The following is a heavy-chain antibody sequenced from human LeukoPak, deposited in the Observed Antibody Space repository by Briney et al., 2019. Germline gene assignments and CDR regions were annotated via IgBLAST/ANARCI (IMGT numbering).Heavy chain of an antibody. CDR2: IISSGSYI. CDR1: GFTFNSYT. V-gene: IGHV3-21*03. CDR3: ARDFGGYCSSGNCYLGYLGY. D-gene: IGHD2-2*01. Sequence: GGSLRLSCAASGFTFNSYTMNWVRQAPGKGLERVSSIISSGSYIYYADSVKGRFTISRDNAKNSLSLQMNSLRAEDTAVYYCARDFGGYCSSGNCYLGYLGYWGQGTLVTVSS. J-gene: IGHJ4*02.